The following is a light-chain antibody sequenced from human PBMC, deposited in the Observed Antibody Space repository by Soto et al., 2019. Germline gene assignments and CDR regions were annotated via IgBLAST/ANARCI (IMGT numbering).Light chain of an antibody. V-gene: IGKV1-39*01. J-gene: IGKJ3*01. Sequence: DIQMTQSPSSLSASVGDRCTISCRASQSITNDLNWYQQNPGKAPKFLIYTSSNLQGGVPSRFSGSGAGTDFTLTITSLQPEDFATYFCQHSFITPPIFGHGTKGDV. CDR3: QHSFITPPI. CDR2: TSS. CDR1: QSITND.